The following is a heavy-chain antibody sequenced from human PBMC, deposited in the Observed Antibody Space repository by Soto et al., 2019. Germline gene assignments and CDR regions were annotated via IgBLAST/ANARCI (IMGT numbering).Heavy chain of an antibody. V-gene: IGHV4-59*01. Sequence: PSETLSLTCTVSGGSISSYYWSWIRQPPGKGLEWIGYIYYSGSTNYNPSLKSRVTISVDTSKNQFSLKLSSVTAADTALYYCAREDDYNDAFDIWGQGTMVTVSS. J-gene: IGHJ3*02. CDR3: AREDDYNDAFDI. CDR2: IYYSGST. D-gene: IGHD4-4*01. CDR1: GGSISSYY.